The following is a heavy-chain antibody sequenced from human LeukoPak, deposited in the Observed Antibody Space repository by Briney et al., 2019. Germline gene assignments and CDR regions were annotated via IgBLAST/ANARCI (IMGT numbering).Heavy chain of an antibody. CDR3: ARVSCSGGSCYLFDP. Sequence: SGPALVKPTQTLTLTCTFSGFSLSTSGMCVSWIRRPPGKGLEWIGYIYYSGSTNYNPSLKSRVTISVDTSKNQFSLKLSSVTAADTAVYYCARVSCSGGSCYLFDPWGQGTLVTVSS. D-gene: IGHD2-15*01. CDR2: IYYSGST. J-gene: IGHJ5*02. CDR1: GFSLSTSGMC. V-gene: IGHV4-61*08.